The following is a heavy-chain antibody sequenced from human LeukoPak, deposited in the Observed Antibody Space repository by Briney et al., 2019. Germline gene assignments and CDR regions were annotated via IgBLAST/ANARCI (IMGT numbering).Heavy chain of an antibody. V-gene: IGHV3-30*03. CDR2: ISYDGSNK. CDR3: ARAYNSGWYGDFDY. D-gene: IGHD6-19*01. J-gene: IGHJ4*02. CDR1: GFTFSSYG. Sequence: GRSLRLSCAASGFTFSSYGMHWVRQAPGKGLEWVAVISYDGSNKYYADSVKGRFTISRDNSKNTLYLQMNSLRAEDTAVYYCARAYNSGWYGDFDYWGQGILVTVSS.